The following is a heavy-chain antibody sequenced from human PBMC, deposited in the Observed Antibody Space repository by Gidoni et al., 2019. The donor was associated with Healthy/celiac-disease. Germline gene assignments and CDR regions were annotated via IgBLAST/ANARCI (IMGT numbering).Heavy chain of an antibody. V-gene: IGHV1-3*01. J-gene: IGHJ4*02. CDR3: ARDRYYDFWSGDGYFDY. CDR2: INAGNGNT. Sequence: QVQLVQSGAEVKKPGASVKVSCKASGYTFTSYAMHWVRQAPGQRLEWMGWINAGNGNTKYSQKFQGRVTITRDTSASTAYMELSSLRSEDTAVYYCARDRYYDFWSGDGYFDYWGQGTLVTVSS. CDR1: GYTFTSYA. D-gene: IGHD3-3*01.